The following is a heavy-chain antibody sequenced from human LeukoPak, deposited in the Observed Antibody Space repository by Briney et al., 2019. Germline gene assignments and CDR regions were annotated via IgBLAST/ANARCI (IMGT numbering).Heavy chain of an antibody. CDR2: IYPGDSDT. CDR1: GYSFTSYW. J-gene: IGHJ5*02. Sequence: KGGESLKISCKGSGYSFTSYWIGWVRQMPGKGLEWMGIIYPGDSDTRYSPSFQGQVTISADKSISTAYLQWSSLKASDTAMYYCASWKTGASSYNWFDPWGQGTLVTVSS. CDR3: ASWKTGASSYNWFDP. D-gene: IGHD1-1*01. V-gene: IGHV5-51*01.